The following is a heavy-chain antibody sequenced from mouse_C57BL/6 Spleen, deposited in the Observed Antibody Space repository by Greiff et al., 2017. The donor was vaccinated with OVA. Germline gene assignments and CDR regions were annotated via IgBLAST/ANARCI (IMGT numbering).Heavy chain of an antibody. D-gene: IGHD2-3*01. V-gene: IGHV14-4*01. J-gene: IGHJ3*01. Sequence: VQLQQSGAELVRPGASVKLSCTASGFNIKDDYLHWVKQRPEQGLEWIGWIDPENGDTEYASKFQGKATITADTSSNTAYLQLSSLTSEDTAVYYCTTWESVGYCAYWGQGTLVTVSA. CDR2: IDPENGDT. CDR1: GFNIKDDY. CDR3: TTWESVGYCAY.